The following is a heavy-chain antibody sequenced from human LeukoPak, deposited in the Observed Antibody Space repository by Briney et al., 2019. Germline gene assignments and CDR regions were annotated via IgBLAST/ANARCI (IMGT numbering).Heavy chain of an antibody. CDR2: TSGSGGNT. Sequence: GGSLRLSCAASGFTFSSYAMSWVRQAPGKGLEWVSATSGSGGNTYYADSVKGRFTISRDNSKNTLYLQMNSLRAEDTAVYYCARRGESTNYGDYRFDSWGQGTLVTVSS. V-gene: IGHV3-23*01. J-gene: IGHJ4*02. D-gene: IGHD4-17*01. CDR3: ARRGESTNYGDYRFDS. CDR1: GFTFSSYA.